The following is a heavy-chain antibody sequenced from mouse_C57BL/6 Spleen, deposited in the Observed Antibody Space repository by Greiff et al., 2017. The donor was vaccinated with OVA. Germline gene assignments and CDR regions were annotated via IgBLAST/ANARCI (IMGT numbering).Heavy chain of an antibody. CDR2: ISGGGGNT. CDR3: ARHTQNDYSFAY. Sequence: EVKLVESGGGLVKPGGSLKLSCAASGFTFSSYTMSWVRQTPEKRLEWVATISGGGGNTYYPDSVKGRFTISRDNAKNTLYLQMSSLRSEDTALYDCARHTQNDYSFAYWGQGTLVTVSA. D-gene: IGHD2-4*01. J-gene: IGHJ3*01. V-gene: IGHV5-9*01. CDR1: GFTFSSYT.